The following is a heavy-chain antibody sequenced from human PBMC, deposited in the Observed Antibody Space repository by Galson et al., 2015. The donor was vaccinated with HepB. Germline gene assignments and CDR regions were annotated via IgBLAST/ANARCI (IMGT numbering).Heavy chain of an antibody. CDR1: GFTFSSYG. J-gene: IGHJ3*02. CDR2: IWFDGSNK. Sequence: SLRLSCAASGFTFSSYGMHWVRQAPGKGLEWVAVIWFDGSNKYYADSVKGRFTISRDNSKNTLYLQMNSLRAEDTAVYYCARVGVIVGDAFDIWGQGTMVTVSS. D-gene: IGHD1-26*01. V-gene: IGHV3-33*08. CDR3: ARVGVIVGDAFDI.